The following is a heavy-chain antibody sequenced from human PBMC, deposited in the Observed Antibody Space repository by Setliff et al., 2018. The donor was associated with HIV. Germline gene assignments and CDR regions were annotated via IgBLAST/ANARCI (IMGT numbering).Heavy chain of an antibody. J-gene: IGHJ3*02. Sequence: ASVKVSCKASGYTFTSYGISWVRQAPGQGLEWMGWISAYNGNTNYAQKLQGRVSITRDTSASTAYMELSSLRSEDTAVYYCASKVYCTNGVCLDAFDIWGQGTMVTVSS. CDR2: ISAYNGNT. CDR3: ASKVYCTNGVCLDAFDI. D-gene: IGHD2-8*01. V-gene: IGHV1-18*01. CDR1: GYTFTSYG.